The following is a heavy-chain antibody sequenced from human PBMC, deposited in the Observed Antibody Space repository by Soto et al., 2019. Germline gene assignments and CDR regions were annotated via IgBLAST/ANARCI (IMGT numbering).Heavy chain of an antibody. CDR1: GYTFARYG. J-gene: IGHJ6*02. Sequence: QVQLVQSGGEVKKPGASVKVSCKGSGYTFARYGVSWVRQTPGQGLEWMGWISLYNGNTNYARKAQGRVTMTADTSTSTAYMELRSLRSDDTAVYYCARVIAVAGNTHFRMDVWGQGTTVTVSS. CDR2: ISLYNGNT. D-gene: IGHD6-19*01. CDR3: ARVIAVAGNTHFRMDV. V-gene: IGHV1-18*01.